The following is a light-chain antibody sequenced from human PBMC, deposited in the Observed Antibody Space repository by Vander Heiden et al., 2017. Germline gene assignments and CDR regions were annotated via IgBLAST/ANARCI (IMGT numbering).Light chain of an antibody. Sequence: QSVLTQPPSPSGTPGQSGTSSCSGSSSNIGLHSVSWYQQLPGTSPKPLLFGNDQRPSGVPARLSGSKSGTSASLAVSGLRSEDEADYYCAAWDDVLSGAVFGGGTKLTVL. J-gene: IGLJ2*01. CDR1: SSNIGLHS. CDR2: GND. CDR3: AAWDDVLSGAV. V-gene: IGLV1-47*01.